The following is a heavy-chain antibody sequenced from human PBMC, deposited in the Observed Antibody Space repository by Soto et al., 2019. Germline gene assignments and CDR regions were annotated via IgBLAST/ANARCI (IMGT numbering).Heavy chain of an antibody. J-gene: IGHJ4*02. CDR1: GFTFRSYA. CDR3: ARDSGRATGTSRQMFDF. CDR2: SLYDGTNQ. V-gene: IGHV3-30-3*01. D-gene: IGHD1-1*01. Sequence: QVQLVESGGDVVQPGSSLRLSCAASGFTFRSYALHWVRQAPGKGLEWLAVSLYDGTNQFYADSVKGRFTISRDTSENQLFLRLSSVTYEDTAVYFCARDSGRATGTSRQMFDFWGLGTQVTVSS.